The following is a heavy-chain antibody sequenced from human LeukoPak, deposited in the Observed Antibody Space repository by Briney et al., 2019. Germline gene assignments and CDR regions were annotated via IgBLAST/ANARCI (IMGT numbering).Heavy chain of an antibody. D-gene: IGHD2-8*01. V-gene: IGHV4-39*01. CDR1: VGSITSDIYY. Sequence: SETLSLTCTVSVGSITSDIYYWGWIRKPPGKGLEWIGCVYSTGNTFYNPSLKSRVTMSVDTSRNQFSLKLSSVTAADTAVYYCARRKYGVGFDPWGQGTLVTVSS. CDR2: VYSTGNT. CDR3: ARRKYGVGFDP. J-gene: IGHJ5*02.